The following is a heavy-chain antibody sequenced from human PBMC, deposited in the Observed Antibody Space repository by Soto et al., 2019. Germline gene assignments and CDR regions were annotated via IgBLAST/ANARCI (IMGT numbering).Heavy chain of an antibody. CDR3: ARDRRLWELGSPIDY. CDR2: ISSSGSTI. CDR1: GFTFSDYY. D-gene: IGHD7-27*01. V-gene: IGHV3-11*01. J-gene: IGHJ4*02. Sequence: GGSLRLSCAASGFTFSDYYMSWIRQAPGKGLEWVSYISSSGSTIYYADSVKGRFTISRDNAKNSLYLQMNSLRAEDTAVYYCARDRRLWELGSPIDYWGQGTLVTVSS.